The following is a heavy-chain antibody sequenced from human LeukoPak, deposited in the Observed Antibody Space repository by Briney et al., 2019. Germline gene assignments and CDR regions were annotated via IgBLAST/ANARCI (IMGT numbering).Heavy chain of an antibody. V-gene: IGHV3-21*01. CDR3: ARALAPRQDY. CDR1: GFTFSSYS. Sequence: GRSLRLSCAASGFTFSSYSMNWVRQAPGKGLEWVSSISSSSSYIYYADSVRGRFTISRDNAKNSLYLQMNSLRAEDTAVYYCARALAPRQDYWGQGTLVTVSS. CDR2: ISSSSSYI. J-gene: IGHJ4*02. D-gene: IGHD6-6*01.